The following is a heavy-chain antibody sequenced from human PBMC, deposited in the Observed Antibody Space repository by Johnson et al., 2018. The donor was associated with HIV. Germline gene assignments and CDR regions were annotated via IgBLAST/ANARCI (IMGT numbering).Heavy chain of an antibody. CDR3: ARGGSGGAFDI. Sequence: VQLVESGGGVVQPGGSLRLSCAASGFTFSSYAMSWVRQAPGKGLEWVSTISGSGSTTYYAEFVKGRFTISRDNGKNTRYLQMNSLRAEDTAVYYCARGGSGGAFDIWGQGTMVTVSS. J-gene: IGHJ3*02. V-gene: IGHV3-23*04. D-gene: IGHD2-15*01. CDR1: GFTFSSYA. CDR2: ISGSGSTT.